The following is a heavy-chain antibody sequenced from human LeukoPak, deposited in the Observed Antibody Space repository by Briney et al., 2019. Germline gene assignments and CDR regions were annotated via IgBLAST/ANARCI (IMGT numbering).Heavy chain of an antibody. CDR1: GYSISSGYY. Sequence: SETLSLTCAVSGYSISSGYYWGWIRQPPGKGLEWIGSIYHSGSTYYNPSLKSRVTMSVDTSKNQFSLKLSSVTAADTAVYYCARRMPPDYWGQGTLVTVSS. CDR2: IYHSGST. V-gene: IGHV4-38-2*01. CDR3: ARRMPPDY. D-gene: IGHD2-15*01. J-gene: IGHJ4*02.